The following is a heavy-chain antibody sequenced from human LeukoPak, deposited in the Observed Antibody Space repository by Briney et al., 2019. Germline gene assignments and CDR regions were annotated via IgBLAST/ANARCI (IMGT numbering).Heavy chain of an antibody. D-gene: IGHD6-6*01. CDR3: AKDNGGSRSSPSLP. Sequence: RAGGSLRLSCAASGFTFSNYDMHWVRQATGKGLEWVSAIGTAGDTYYPGSVKGRFTISRENAKNSLYLQMNSLRAGDTAVYYCAKDNGGSRSSPSLPWGQGTLVTVSS. CDR2: IGTAGDT. CDR1: GFTFSNYD. J-gene: IGHJ5*02. V-gene: IGHV3-13*01.